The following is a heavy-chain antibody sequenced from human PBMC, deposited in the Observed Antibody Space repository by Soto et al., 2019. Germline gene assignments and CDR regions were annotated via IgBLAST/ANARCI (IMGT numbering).Heavy chain of an antibody. V-gene: IGHV1-8*02. CDR3: ARGRDSNYTLDY. D-gene: IGHD4-4*01. CDR1: GDTLSTYY. J-gene: IGHJ4*02. CDR2: MNPNSGNT. Sequence: ASVKVSCKASGDTLSTYYMHWARQATGQGLEWMGWMNPNSGNTGYAQKFQGRVTMTRNTSISTAYMELSSLRSEDTAVYYCARGRDSNYTLDYWGQGTLVTVSS.